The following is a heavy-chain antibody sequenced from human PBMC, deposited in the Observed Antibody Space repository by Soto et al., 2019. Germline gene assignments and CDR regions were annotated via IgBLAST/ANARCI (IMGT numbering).Heavy chain of an antibody. Sequence: QVQLVQSGAEVKKPGSSVKVSCKASGGTFSSYAISWVRQAPGQGLEWMGGIIPIFGTANYAQKFQGRVTITVDESTSTAYMELRSLRSEDTAVYYCARERNYDSSGYPMPFDYWGQGTLVTVSS. CDR1: GGTFSSYA. CDR3: ARERNYDSSGYPMPFDY. J-gene: IGHJ4*02. D-gene: IGHD3-22*01. V-gene: IGHV1-69*12. CDR2: IIPIFGTA.